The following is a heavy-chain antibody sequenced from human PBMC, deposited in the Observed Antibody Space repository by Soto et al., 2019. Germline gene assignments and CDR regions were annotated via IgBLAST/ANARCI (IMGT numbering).Heavy chain of an antibody. V-gene: IGHV3-48*02. CDR3: ARDFDCADGVCYTGYYYYGLDV. Sequence: GGSLRLSCVVSGFTFSGYSMNWVRQTPGMGLEWLSYISSAGTTISYADSVKGRFTISRDNAKNSLYLQMNSLRDEDTAVYYCARDFDCADGVCYTGYYYYGLDVWGQGTTVTVSS. J-gene: IGHJ6*02. CDR1: GFTFSGYS. D-gene: IGHD2-8*01. CDR2: ISSAGTTI.